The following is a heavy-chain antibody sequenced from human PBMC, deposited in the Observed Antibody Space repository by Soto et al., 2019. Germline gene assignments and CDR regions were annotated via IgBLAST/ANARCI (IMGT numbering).Heavy chain of an antibody. D-gene: IGHD6-6*01. CDR3: ASESSSEGLFDY. CDR2: IWYDGSNK. J-gene: IGHJ4*02. V-gene: IGHV3-33*01. CDR1: GFTFSSYG. Sequence: GGSLRLSCAASGFTFSSYGMHWVRQAPGKGLEWVAVIWYDGSNKYYADSVKGRFTISRDNSKNTLYLQMNSLRAEDTAVYYCASESSSEGLFDYWGQGTLVTVSS.